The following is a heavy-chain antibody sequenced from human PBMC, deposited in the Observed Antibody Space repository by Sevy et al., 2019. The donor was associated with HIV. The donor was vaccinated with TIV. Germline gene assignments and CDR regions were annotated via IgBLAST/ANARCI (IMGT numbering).Heavy chain of an antibody. V-gene: IGHV5-51*01. CDR1: GYSFTNYW. CDR3: ARLGYCTGGSCQYYYYGMDV. J-gene: IGHJ6*02. CDR2: IYPGDSNT. D-gene: IGHD2-15*01. Sequence: GESLKISCKGSGYSFTNYWIGWVRQMPGKGLEWMGIIYPGDSNTRYSPSFQGQVTISADKSISTAYLQWSSLKASDTAVYYCARLGYCTGGSCQYYYYGMDVWGQGTMVTVSS.